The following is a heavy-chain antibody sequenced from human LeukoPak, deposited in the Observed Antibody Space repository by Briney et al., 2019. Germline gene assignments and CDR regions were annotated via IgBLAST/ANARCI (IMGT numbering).Heavy chain of an antibody. D-gene: IGHD6-13*01. CDR1: GGSISSGGYY. CDR3: ARVLAAAGIWEDY. V-gene: IGHV4-30-2*01. Sequence: SETLSLTCTVSGGSISSGGYYWSWIRQPPGKGLEWIGYIYHSGSTYYNPSLKSRVTISVDRSKNQFSLKLSSVTAADTAVYYCARVLAAAGIWEDYWGQGTLVTVSS. J-gene: IGHJ4*02. CDR2: IYHSGST.